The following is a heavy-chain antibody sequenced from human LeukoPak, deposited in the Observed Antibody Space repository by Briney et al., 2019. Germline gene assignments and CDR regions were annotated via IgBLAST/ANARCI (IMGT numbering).Heavy chain of an antibody. V-gene: IGHV1-69*05. CDR2: IIPIFGTA. CDR1: GGTFSSYA. J-gene: IGHJ6*03. Sequence: SVKVPCKASGGTFSSYAISWVRQAPGQGLEWMGGIIPIFGTANYAQKFQGRVTITTDESTSTAYMELSSLRSEDTAVYYCARARLVVPAAMLEYYMDVWGKGTTVTVSS. D-gene: IGHD2-2*01. CDR3: ARARLVVPAAMLEYYMDV.